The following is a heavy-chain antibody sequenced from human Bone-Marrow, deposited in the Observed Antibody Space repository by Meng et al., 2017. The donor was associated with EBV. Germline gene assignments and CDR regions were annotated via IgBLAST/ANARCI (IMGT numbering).Heavy chain of an antibody. CDR3: AKVGVTTNVGTIAEYDH. CDR1: GFTVSSNY. Sequence: EVQLVASGGGLIQPGGSLSRSCAASGFTVSSNYMSWVRQAPGKGLEWVSAISGSGGSTYYADSVKGRFTISRDNSKNTLYLQMNSLRAEDTAVYYCAKVGVTTNVGTIAEYDHWGQGPLGTVAS. CDR2: ISGSGGST. J-gene: IGHJ4*02. D-gene: IGHD4-11*01. V-gene: IGHV3-23*04.